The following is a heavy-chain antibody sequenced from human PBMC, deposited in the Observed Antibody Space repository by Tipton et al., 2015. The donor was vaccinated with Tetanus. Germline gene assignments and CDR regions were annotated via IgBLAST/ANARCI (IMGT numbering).Heavy chain of an antibody. V-gene: IGHV1-46*01. D-gene: IGHD3/OR15-3a*01. J-gene: IGHJ5*02. CDR1: GSTFTTYH. Sequence: QVQLVQSGAEVKKPGAPVNISCKASGSTFTTYHIHWVRQAPGQGLEWMGLIPSSGGNTVSAQKFQGRVTMTRDTSTSTVYMEMSSLRSEDTAVYFCARGRQGFSTGGVDLWGQGTLVIVSS. CDR2: IPSSGGNT. CDR3: ARGRQGFSTGGVDL.